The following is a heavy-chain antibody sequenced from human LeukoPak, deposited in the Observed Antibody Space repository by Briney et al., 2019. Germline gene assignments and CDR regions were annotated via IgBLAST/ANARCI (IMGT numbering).Heavy chain of an antibody. CDR1: GFNFSIYS. CDR3: ARVHYGIDY. Sequence: PGGSLRLSCAASGFNFSIYSMYWIRQAPGKGLEWVSSINSRSNQIYYADSVKGRFTISGDNAENSLYLQMNSLRADDSAMYYCARVHYGIDYWGQGTLVTVSS. J-gene: IGHJ4*02. V-gene: IGHV3-21*01. D-gene: IGHD4-17*01. CDR2: INSRSNQI.